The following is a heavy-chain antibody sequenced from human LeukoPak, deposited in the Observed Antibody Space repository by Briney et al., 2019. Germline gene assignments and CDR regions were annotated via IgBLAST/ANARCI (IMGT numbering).Heavy chain of an antibody. J-gene: IGHJ4*02. D-gene: IGHD2-2*01. CDR3: ARVMRRGLPAAFDY. CDR1: GYTFTSYG. V-gene: IGHV1-18*01. Sequence: ASVKVSCKASGYTFTSYGISWVRQAPGQGLEWMGWISAYNGNTNYAQKLQGRVTMTTDTSTSTAYMELRSLRSDDTAVYYRARVMRRGLPAAFDYWGQGTLVTVSS. CDR2: ISAYNGNT.